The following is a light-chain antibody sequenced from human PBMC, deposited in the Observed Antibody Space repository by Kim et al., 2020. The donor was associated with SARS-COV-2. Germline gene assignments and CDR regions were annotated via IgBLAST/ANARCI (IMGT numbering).Light chain of an antibody. Sequence: RSPLACRALQSVATNLAWDQQRRGQSPRLLVYGAFARAPGIPDRFTGSGSGTFFTLTISSLLSEDFAVYYCQQYNDWPFTFGQGTKLEI. V-gene: IGKV3-15*01. CDR1: QSVATN. CDR2: GAF. J-gene: IGKJ2*01. CDR3: QQYNDWPFT.